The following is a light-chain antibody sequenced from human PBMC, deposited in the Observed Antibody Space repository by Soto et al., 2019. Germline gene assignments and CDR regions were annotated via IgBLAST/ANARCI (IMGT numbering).Light chain of an antibody. CDR2: DVS. CDR3: SSYTSRSTLVV. Sequence: QSALTQPASVSGSPGQSITISCTGTSSDVGGYNYVSWYQQHPDKAPKLMIFDVSNQPSGVSNRFSGSKSGNTATLTISGLQAEDEADYYCSSYTSRSTLVVFGGGTKLTVL. CDR1: SSDVGGYNY. J-gene: IGLJ2*01. V-gene: IGLV2-14*01.